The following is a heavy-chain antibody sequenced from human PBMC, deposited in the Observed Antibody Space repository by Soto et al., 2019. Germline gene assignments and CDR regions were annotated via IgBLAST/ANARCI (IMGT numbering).Heavy chain of an antibody. CDR1: GFTFSSYW. D-gene: IGHD2-15*01. CDR2: INSDGSST. V-gene: IGHV3-74*01. CDR3: VRTSLVVAAATREDY. J-gene: IGHJ4*02. Sequence: EVQLVESGGGLVQPGGSLRLSCAASGFTFSSYWMHWVRQAPGKGLVWVSRINSDGSSTSYADSVKGRFTISGDNAKNTQNLQMNMLRAEDTAVYYCVRTSLVVAAATREDYWGQGTMVTVSS.